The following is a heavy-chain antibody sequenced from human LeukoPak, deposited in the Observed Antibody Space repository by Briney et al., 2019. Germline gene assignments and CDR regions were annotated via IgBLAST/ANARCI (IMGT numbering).Heavy chain of an antibody. D-gene: IGHD6-19*01. J-gene: IGHJ6*03. CDR1: NDSITMYY. Sequence: SETLSLTCSVSNDSITMYYWTWIRQPPGKGLEWIGYVDHTGSTSFNPSLKSRVTISVDTSKNQFSLKLSSVTAADTAVYYCARGLYSSGWYGVYYYYYYMDVWGKGTTVTVSS. CDR2: VDHTGST. CDR3: ARGLYSSGWYGVYYYYYYMDV. V-gene: IGHV4-59*01.